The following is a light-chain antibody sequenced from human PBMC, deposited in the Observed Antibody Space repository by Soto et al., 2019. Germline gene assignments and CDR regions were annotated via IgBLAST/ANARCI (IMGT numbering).Light chain of an antibody. V-gene: IGKV3-20*01. CDR3: QQYGSSRPIT. CDR1: QSVSSSY. J-gene: IGKJ3*01. Sequence: EIVLTQSPGTLSLSPGERATLSCRASQSVSSSYLAWYQQKPGQAPRLLIYCASSRATGIPARFSGSGSGTDFTLTISRLEPEDFAVYYCQQYGSSRPITFGPGTKVDIK. CDR2: CAS.